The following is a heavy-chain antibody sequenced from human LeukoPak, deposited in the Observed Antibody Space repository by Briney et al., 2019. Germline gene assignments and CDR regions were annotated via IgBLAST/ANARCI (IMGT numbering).Heavy chain of an antibody. CDR3: ARGFDGANAFDL. CDR1: KFIINDYW. V-gene: IGHV3-7*01. J-gene: IGHJ3*01. Sequence: HPGGSLGLSCIASKFIINDYWMNWVRQAPGKGLEWVANIKQDGSQKYYVDSVKGRFTISRDNAKNSVYLRMNSLRAEDTAVYYCARGFDGANAFDLWGQGTLVTVSS. CDR2: IKQDGSQK.